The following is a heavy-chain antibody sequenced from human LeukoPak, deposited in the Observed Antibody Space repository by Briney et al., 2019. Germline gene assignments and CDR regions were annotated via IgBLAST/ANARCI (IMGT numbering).Heavy chain of an antibody. CDR1: GYIFSAYY. CDR2: IDPNSGGT. Sequence: ASVKVSCKASGYIFSAYYMHWVRQAPGQGLEWMGWIDPNSGGTNYAQRFQGRVTMTRDTSISTAYMKLSGLRSDDTAVYYCARDASPFDYWGQGTLVTVSS. J-gene: IGHJ4*02. V-gene: IGHV1-2*02. CDR3: ARDASPFDY.